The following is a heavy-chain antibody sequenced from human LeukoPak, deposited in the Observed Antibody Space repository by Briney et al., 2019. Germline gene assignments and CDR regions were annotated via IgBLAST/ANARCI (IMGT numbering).Heavy chain of an antibody. J-gene: IGHJ4*02. V-gene: IGHV3-30-3*01. CDR2: ISYDGSNK. CDR1: GFTFSSYA. D-gene: IGHD1-26*01. Sequence: GGSLRLSCAASGFTFSSYAMHWVRQAPGKGLEWVTVISYDGSNKYYADSEKGRFTISRDNSKNTLYLQVNSLRAEDTAVYYCAREVSGSYGYWGQGTLVTVSS. CDR3: AREVSGSYGY.